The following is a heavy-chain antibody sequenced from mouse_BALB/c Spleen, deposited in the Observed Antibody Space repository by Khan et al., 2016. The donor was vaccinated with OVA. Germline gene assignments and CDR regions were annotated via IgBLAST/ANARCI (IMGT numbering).Heavy chain of an antibody. J-gene: IGHJ2*01. D-gene: IGHD1-1*01. CDR2: ISYSGVT. CDR1: GYSITSGYA. V-gene: IGHV3-2*02. CDR3: ARGNYYGYYFDY. Sequence: VQLQESGPGLVKPSQSLSLTCTVTGYSITSGYAWNWIRQFPGNKLEWIGYISYSGVTSSTPSLKSRISITRDTSKNQFFLQLNSVTTEDTATYYCARGNYYGYYFDYWGQGTTLTVSS.